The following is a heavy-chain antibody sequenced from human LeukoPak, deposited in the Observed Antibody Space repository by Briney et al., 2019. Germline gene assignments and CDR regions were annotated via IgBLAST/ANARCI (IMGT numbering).Heavy chain of an antibody. D-gene: IGHD3-10*01. V-gene: IGHV3-74*01. CDR1: GFTFSSYW. J-gene: IGHJ3*02. Sequence: GGSLRLSCAASGFTFSSYWMHWVRQAPGKGLVWVSRINSDGSSTSNADSVKGRFTISRDNGKNTLYLQMNSPRAEDTAMYYCGRENRGAFDIWGQGTMVAVSS. CDR2: INSDGSST. CDR3: GRENRGAFDI.